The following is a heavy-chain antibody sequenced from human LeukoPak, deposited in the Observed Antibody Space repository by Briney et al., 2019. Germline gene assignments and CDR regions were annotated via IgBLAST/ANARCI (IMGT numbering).Heavy chain of an antibody. CDR1: GFTFDDYA. D-gene: IGHD1-26*01. CDR3: AKDIGYSGSYPDFGY. Sequence: GGSLRLSCAASGFTFDDYAMHWVRQAPGRGLEWVSGISWNSGSIGYADSVKGRFTISRDNAKNSLYLQMNSLRAEDTALYYCAKDIGYSGSYPDFGYWGQGTLVTVSS. J-gene: IGHJ4*02. V-gene: IGHV3-9*01. CDR2: ISWNSGSI.